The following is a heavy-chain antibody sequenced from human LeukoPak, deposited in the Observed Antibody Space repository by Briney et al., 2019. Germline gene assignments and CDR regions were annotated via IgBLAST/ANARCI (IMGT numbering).Heavy chain of an antibody. CDR1: RFTFSSYA. V-gene: IGHV3-23*01. CDR3: AKVCDFWSGYCLDY. J-gene: IGHJ4*02. D-gene: IGHD3-3*01. Sequence: GGSLRLSCAASRFTFSSYAMSWVRQAPGKGLEWVSSISGSGGSTYYADSVKGRFTISRDNSKNTLYLQMNSLRAEDTAVYYCAKVCDFWSGYCLDYWGQGTLVTVSS. CDR2: ISGSGGST.